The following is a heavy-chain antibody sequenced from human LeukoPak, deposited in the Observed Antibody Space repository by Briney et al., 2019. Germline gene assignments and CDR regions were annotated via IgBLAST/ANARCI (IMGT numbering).Heavy chain of an antibody. CDR2: INWNGGST. CDR1: GFTFDDYG. D-gene: IGHD2-15*01. CDR3: ARDSLYCSGGSCYPAGYYYYGMDV. V-gene: IGHV3-20*04. Sequence: PGGSLRLSCAASGFTFDDYGMSWVRQAPGKGLEWVSGINWNGGSTGYADSVKGRFTISRDNAKNSLYLQMNSLRAEDTAVYYCARDSLYCSGGSCYPAGYYYYGMDVWGQGTTVTVSS. J-gene: IGHJ6*02.